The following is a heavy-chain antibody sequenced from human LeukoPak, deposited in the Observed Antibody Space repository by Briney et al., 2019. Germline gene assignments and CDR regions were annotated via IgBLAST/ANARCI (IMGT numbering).Heavy chain of an antibody. D-gene: IGHD5-18*01. CDR1: GFTFSSYS. CDR2: ISSSSSYI. J-gene: IGHJ4*02. Sequence: GGSLRLSCAASGFTFSSYSMNWVRQAPGKGLEWVSSISSSSSYIYYADSVKGRFTISRDNAKNSLYLQMNSLRAEDTAVYYCARDSGYSYGFPFDYWGQGTLVTVSS. V-gene: IGHV3-21*01. CDR3: ARDSGYSYGFPFDY.